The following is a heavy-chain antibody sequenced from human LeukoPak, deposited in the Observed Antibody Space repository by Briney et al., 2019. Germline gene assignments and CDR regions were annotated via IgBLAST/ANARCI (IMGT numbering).Heavy chain of an antibody. J-gene: IGHJ4*02. D-gene: IGHD3-22*01. CDR2: INPNSGGT. CDR1: GYTFTGYY. CDR3: ARDYYDSSGYYYPNY. V-gene: IGHV1-2*02. Sequence: ASVKVSCTASGYTFTGYYMHWVRQAPGQGLERMGWINPNSGGTNYAQKFQGRVTMTRDTSISTAYMELSRLRSDDTAVYYCARDYYDSSGYYYPNYWGQGTLVTVSS.